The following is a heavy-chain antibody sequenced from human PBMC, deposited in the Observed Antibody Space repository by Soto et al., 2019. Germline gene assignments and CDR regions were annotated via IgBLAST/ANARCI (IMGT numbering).Heavy chain of an antibody. CDR2: ISSRSRYI. CDR3: AKGTKFFYYYDSSLDY. Sequence: GGSLRLCCAASGFTFSDYSMNWVRQAPGKGLEWVSSISSRSRYIYYADSVRGRFTISRDTAKNSLSLQMNSLRAEDTAVYYCAKGTKFFYYYDSSLDYWGQGTLVTVSS. D-gene: IGHD3-22*01. J-gene: IGHJ4*02. V-gene: IGHV3-21*01. CDR1: GFTFSDYS.